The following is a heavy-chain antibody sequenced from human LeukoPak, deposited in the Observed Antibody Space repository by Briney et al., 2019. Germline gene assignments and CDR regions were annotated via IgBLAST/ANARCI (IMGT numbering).Heavy chain of an antibody. V-gene: IGHV3-30*02. D-gene: IGHD1-26*01. CDR2: IRYDGSNK. CDR3: ASLIVGSTYFDY. J-gene: IGHJ4*02. Sequence: GGSLRLSCAASGFTFSNYAIHWVRQAPGKGLEWVAFIRYDGSNKYYADSVKGRFTISRDNSKNTLYLQMNSLRAEDTAVYYCASLIVGSTYFDYWGQGTLVTVSS. CDR1: GFTFSNYA.